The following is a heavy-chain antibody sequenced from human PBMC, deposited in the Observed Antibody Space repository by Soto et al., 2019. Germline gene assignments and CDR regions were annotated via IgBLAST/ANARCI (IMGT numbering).Heavy chain of an antibody. D-gene: IGHD5-12*01. CDR1: GYTFTTYT. CDR2: INAGNGNT. CDR3: ARPHSGYDFDH. V-gene: IGHV1-3*01. J-gene: IGHJ4*02. Sequence: ASVKVSCKASGYTFTTYTMHWVRQAPGQRLEWMGWINAGNGNTKYSQKFQGRVTITRDTSASTAYMELSSLRSEDTAVYYCARPHSGYDFDHWGQGTLVPVSS.